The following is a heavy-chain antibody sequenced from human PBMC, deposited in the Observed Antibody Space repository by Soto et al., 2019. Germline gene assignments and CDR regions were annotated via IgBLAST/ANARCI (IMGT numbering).Heavy chain of an antibody. D-gene: IGHD2-8*01. CDR2: IIPVVGTT. CDR1: GDTFTTNS. V-gene: IGHV1-69*06. Sequence: QVQLVQSGAEVKKPGSSVKVSCKASGDTFTTNSLNWVRQAPGQGLEWMGGIIPVVGTTKYAQKYQDRVTITGDKSTNTAYMELSSLRSDDAAVYYCARGLLYATTDFDYWGQRTPVTVSS. CDR3: ARGLLYATTDFDY. J-gene: IGHJ4*02.